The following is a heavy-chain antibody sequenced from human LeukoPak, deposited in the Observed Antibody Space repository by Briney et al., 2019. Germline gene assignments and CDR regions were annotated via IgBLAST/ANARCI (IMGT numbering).Heavy chain of an antibody. D-gene: IGHD3-22*01. J-gene: IGHJ4*02. V-gene: IGHV3-23*01. Sequence: GGSLRLSCAASGFTFSSYAMSWVRQAPGKGLEWVSAISGSGGSTYYAASVKGRFTISRDNSKNTLYLQMNSLRAEDTAVYYCANSGGSGYSPIGYWGQGTLVTVSS. CDR1: GFTFSSYA. CDR3: ANSGGSGYSPIGY. CDR2: ISGSGGST.